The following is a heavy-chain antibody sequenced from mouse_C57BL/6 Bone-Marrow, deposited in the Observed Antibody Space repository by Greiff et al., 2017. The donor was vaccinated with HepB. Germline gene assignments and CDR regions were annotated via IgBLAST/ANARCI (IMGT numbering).Heavy chain of an antibody. V-gene: IGHV1-78*01. D-gene: IGHD1-1*01. J-gene: IGHJ2*01. Sequence: VKLMESDAELVKPGASVKISCKVSGYTFTDHTIHWMKQRPEQGLEWIGYIYPRDGSTKYNEKFKGKAPLTADKSSSTAYMQLNSLTSEDSAVYFCAREGFTTVVAQDYWGQGTTLTVSS. CDR1: GYTFTDHT. CDR3: AREGFTTVVAQDY. CDR2: IYPRDGST.